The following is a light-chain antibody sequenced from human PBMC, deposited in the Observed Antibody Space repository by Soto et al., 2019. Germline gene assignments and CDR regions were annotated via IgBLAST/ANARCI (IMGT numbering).Light chain of an antibody. V-gene: IGLV2-23*02. CDR2: DVS. CDR3: CSYGGSRPYV. Sequence: QSVLTQPASVSGSPGQSITISCTGTDNDIGTYNLVSWYQQCPGTAPKVIIFDVSNRPSGVSSRFSGSKSGNTASLTISALQAEDEADYYCCSYGGSRPYVFGTGTKLTVL. J-gene: IGLJ1*01. CDR1: DNDIGTYNL.